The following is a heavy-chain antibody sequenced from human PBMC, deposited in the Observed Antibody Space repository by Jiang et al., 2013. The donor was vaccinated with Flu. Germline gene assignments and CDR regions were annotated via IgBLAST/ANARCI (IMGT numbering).Heavy chain of an antibody. V-gene: IGHV4-31*03. J-gene: IGHJ4*02. Sequence: PGLVKPSQTLSLTCTVSGGSISSGGYYWSWIRQHPGKGLEWIGYIYYSGSTYYNPSLKSRVTISVDTSKNQFSLKLSSVTAADTAVYYCARVSAEFGASSWYYFDYWGQGTLVTVSS. CDR3: ARVSAEFGASSWYYFDY. CDR1: GGSISSGGYY. D-gene: IGHD6-13*01. CDR2: IYYSGST.